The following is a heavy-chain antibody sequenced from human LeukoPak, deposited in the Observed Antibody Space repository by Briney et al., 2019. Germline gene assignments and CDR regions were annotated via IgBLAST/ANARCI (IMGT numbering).Heavy chain of an antibody. CDR2: ISYDGSNK. Sequence: GGSLRLSCAASGFTFSSYGMHWVRQAPGKGLEWVAVISYDGSNKYYADSVKGRFTISRDNSKNTLYLQMNSLRAEDTAVYYCARGGYCSSTSCPGWFDPWGQGTLVTVSS. V-gene: IGHV3-30*19. CDR1: GFTFSSYG. J-gene: IGHJ5*02. D-gene: IGHD2-2*01. CDR3: ARGGYCSSTSCPGWFDP.